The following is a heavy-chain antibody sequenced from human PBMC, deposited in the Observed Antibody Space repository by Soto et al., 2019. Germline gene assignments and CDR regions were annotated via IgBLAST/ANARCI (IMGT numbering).Heavy chain of an antibody. V-gene: IGHV3-30-3*01. CDR1: GFTFSSYA. CDR2: ISYDGSNK. CDR3: ALAYDYGDYVRGVDGMDV. J-gene: IGHJ6*02. D-gene: IGHD4-17*01. Sequence: GGSLRLSCAASGFTFSSYAMHWVRQAPGKGLEWVAVISYDGSNKYYADSVKGRFTISRDNSKNTLYLQMNSLRAEDTAVYYCALAYDYGDYVRGVDGMDVWGQGTTVTVSS.